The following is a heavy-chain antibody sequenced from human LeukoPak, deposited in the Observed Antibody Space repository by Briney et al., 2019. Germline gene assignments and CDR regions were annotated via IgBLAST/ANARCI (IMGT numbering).Heavy chain of an antibody. Sequence: GGSLRLSCAASGFTFSSYWMSWVRQAPGKGLEWVANIKQDGSEKYYVDSVKGRFTISRDNAKNSLYLQMNSLRAEDTAVYYCATEQTYYYDSSGFYYWRDFEYWGQGALVTVSS. J-gene: IGHJ4*02. CDR1: GFTFSSYW. D-gene: IGHD3-22*01. CDR2: IKQDGSEK. V-gene: IGHV3-7*01. CDR3: ATEQTYYYDSSGFYYWRDFEY.